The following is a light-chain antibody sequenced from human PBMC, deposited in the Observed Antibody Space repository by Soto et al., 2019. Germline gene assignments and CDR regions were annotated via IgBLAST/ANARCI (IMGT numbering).Light chain of an antibody. Sequence: QAVVTQEPSLTVSPGGTVTLTCASSPGAVTGGYYPNWFQGKPGQAPRPLIYSTSNKHSWDPARFSSSLLGGKAALTLSGVQPEDEAEYYCLLYYGGAQLIFGGGTKVTVL. CDR1: PGAVTGGYY. CDR3: LLYYGGAQLI. V-gene: IGLV7-43*01. CDR2: STS. J-gene: IGLJ2*01.